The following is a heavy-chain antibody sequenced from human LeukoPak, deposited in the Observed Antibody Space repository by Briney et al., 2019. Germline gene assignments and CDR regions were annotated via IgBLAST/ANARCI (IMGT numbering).Heavy chain of an antibody. J-gene: IGHJ5*02. CDR1: GGSVSSGSYY. Sequence: PSETLSLTCTVSGGSVSSGSYYWSWIRQPPGKGLEWIGYIYYSGSTNYNPSLKSRVTISVDTSKNQFSLKLSSVTAADTAVYYCARLGDNWFDPWGQGTLVTVSS. D-gene: IGHD3-16*01. CDR3: ARLGDNWFDP. V-gene: IGHV4-61*01. CDR2: IYYSGST.